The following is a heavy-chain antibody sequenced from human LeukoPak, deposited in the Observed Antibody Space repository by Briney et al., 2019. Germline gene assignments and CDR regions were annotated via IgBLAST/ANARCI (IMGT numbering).Heavy chain of an antibody. D-gene: IGHD1/OR15-1a*01. CDR2: IYYSGST. V-gene: IGHV4-39*07. J-gene: IGHJ3*02. CDR1: GGSISSSSYY. Sequence: SETLSLTCTVSGGSISSSSYYWGWIRQPPGKGLEWIGSIYYSGSTYYNPSLKSRVTISVDTSKNQFSLKLSSVTAADTAVYYCARNSAFDIWGQGTMVTVSS. CDR3: ARNSAFDI.